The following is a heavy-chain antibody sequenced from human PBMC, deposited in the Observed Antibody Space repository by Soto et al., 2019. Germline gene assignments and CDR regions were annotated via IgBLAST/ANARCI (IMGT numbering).Heavy chain of an antibody. J-gene: IGHJ4*02. CDR1: GFSFSSYA. V-gene: IGHV3-30*04. CDR2: ISYDGTNK. D-gene: IGHD5-18*01. CDR3: GRDNMIQLWPPTSVDS. Sequence: VGSLRLSCEVSGFSFSSYAIHWARHAPGKGLEWVAVISYDGTNKYYGESVRGRFTISRDDSKSTLYLQMNSLRAEDTAIYYCGRDNMIQLWPPTSVDSWGQGALVTVS.